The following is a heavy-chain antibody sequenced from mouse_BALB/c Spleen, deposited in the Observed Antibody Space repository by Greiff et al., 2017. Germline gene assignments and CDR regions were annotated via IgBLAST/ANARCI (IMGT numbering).Heavy chain of an antibody. Sequence: EVQLQESGGGLVKPGGSLKLSCAASGFTFSSYAMSWVRQSPEKRLEWVAEISSGGSYTYYPDTVTGRFTISRDNAKNTLYLEMSSLRSEDTAMYYCAREDYGSSYGYYAMDYWGQGTSVTVSS. D-gene: IGHD1-1*01. CDR1: GFTFSSYA. CDR3: AREDYGSSYGYYAMDY. V-gene: IGHV5-9-4*01. J-gene: IGHJ4*01. CDR2: ISSGGSYT.